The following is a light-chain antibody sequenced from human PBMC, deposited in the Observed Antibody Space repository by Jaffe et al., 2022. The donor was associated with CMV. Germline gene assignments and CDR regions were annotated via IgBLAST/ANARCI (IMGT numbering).Light chain of an antibody. CDR1: QSVTSNY. Sequence: EIVLTQSPGTLSLSPGERATLSCRASQSVTSNYLAWYQQKPGQAPRLLIYGASSRATGIPDRFSGSGSGTDFTLTITRLEPEDFAVYYCQQYDRSPRTFGQGTKLEIK. V-gene: IGKV3-20*01. J-gene: IGKJ2*01. CDR3: QQYDRSPRT. CDR2: GAS.